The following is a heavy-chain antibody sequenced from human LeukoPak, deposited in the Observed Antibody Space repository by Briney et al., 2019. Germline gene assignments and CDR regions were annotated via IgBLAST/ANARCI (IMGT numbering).Heavy chain of an antibody. CDR1: DFTFANYA. CDR3: GRDPNGDYIGAFEF. CDR2: IKGSGSYA. J-gene: IGHJ3*01. V-gene: IGHV3-23*01. Sequence: GGSLRLSCVGSDFTFANYAMTWVRLTPGKGLEWVSSIKGSGSYAMYADSVSGRFTTSRDNSRNTIFLQMTSLRAEDTAIYYCGRDPNGDYIGAFEFWCLGHWSASLQ. D-gene: IGHD4-17*01.